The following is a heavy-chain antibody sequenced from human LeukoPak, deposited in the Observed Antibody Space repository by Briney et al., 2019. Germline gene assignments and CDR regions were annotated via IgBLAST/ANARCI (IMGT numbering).Heavy chain of an antibody. CDR3: ARPIYYGGNSDY. Sequence: SETLSLTCTVSGGPISSSSYYWGWIRQPPGKGLEWIGSIYYSGSTYYNPSLKSRVTISVDTSKNQFSLKLSSVTAADTAVYYCARPIYYGGNSDYWGQGTLVTVSS. J-gene: IGHJ4*02. D-gene: IGHD4-23*01. CDR1: GGPISSSSYY. CDR2: IYYSGST. V-gene: IGHV4-39*01.